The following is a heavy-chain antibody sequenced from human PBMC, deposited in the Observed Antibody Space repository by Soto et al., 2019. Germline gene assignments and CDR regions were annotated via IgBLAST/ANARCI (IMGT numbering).Heavy chain of an antibody. J-gene: IGHJ5*02. CDR1: GFSFGNYA. CDR3: ARVGYSSSLGWFDP. V-gene: IGHV3-23*01. Sequence: PGGSLRLSCAASGFSFGNYAMSWVRQAPGKGLEWVSSMSASSGNTYYADSVKGRFTISRDNSKNQFSLKLSSVTAADTAVYYCARVGYSSSLGWFDPWGQGTLVTVSS. D-gene: IGHD6-13*01. CDR2: MSASSGNT.